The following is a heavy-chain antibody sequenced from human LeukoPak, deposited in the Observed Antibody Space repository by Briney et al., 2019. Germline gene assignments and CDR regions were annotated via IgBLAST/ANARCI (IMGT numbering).Heavy chain of an antibody. Sequence: KPSETLSLTCTVSGGSISSYYWSWIRQPPGKGLEWIGYIYYSGSTNYNPSLKSRVTISVDTSKNQFSLKLSSVTAADTAVYYCARDNYYDSSGYYHRGQGTLVTVSS. D-gene: IGHD3-22*01. CDR2: IYYSGST. J-gene: IGHJ4*02. CDR1: GGSISSYY. CDR3: ARDNYYDSSGYYH. V-gene: IGHV4-59*01.